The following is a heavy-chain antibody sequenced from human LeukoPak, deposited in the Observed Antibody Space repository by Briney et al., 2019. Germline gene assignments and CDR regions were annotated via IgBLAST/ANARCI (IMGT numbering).Heavy chain of an antibody. CDR2: ISSSGSTI. J-gene: IGHJ3*02. Sequence: GGSLRLSCAASRFTFSSYELNWVSQARGKGLEWVSYISSSGSTIYYADSVKGRFTISRDNAKNSLYLQMNSLRAEDTAVYYCARELELFAFDIWGQGTMVTVSS. V-gene: IGHV3-48*03. D-gene: IGHD1-7*01. CDR3: ARELELFAFDI. CDR1: RFTFSSYE.